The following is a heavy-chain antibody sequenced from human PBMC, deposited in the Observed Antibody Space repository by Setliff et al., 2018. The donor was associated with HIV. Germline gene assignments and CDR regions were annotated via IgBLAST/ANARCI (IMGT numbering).Heavy chain of an antibody. CDR2: ISSSSSTI. D-gene: IGHD1-26*01. J-gene: IGHJ6*03. V-gene: IGHV3-48*01. CDR1: GFTFSSYG. Sequence: GGSLRLSCAASGFTFSSYGMNWVRQAPGKGLEWVSYISSSSSTIYYADSVKGRFTISRDNAKNSLYLQMNSLRAEDTAVYYCARVSELLAYYMDVWGKGTTVTVSS. CDR3: ARVSELLAYYMDV.